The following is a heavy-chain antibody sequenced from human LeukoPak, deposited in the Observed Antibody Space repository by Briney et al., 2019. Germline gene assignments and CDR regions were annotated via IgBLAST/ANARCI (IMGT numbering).Heavy chain of an antibody. V-gene: IGHV5-51*01. CDR1: GYSFSTYW. Sequence: GESLQISCKASGYSFSTYWIGWVRQMPGKGLEWMGIIYPHDSETIYSPSLQGQVTISVDKSIDIVYLQWRSLKASDSAMYYCARGPHFDQWGQGTLVTVSS. CDR3: ARGPHFDQ. CDR2: IYPHDSET. J-gene: IGHJ4*02.